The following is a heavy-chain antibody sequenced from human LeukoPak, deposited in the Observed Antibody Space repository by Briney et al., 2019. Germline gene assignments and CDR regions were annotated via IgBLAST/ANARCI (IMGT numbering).Heavy chain of an antibody. D-gene: IGHD1-20*01. CDR3: AGEHNWNRNFDY. J-gene: IGHJ4*02. V-gene: IGHV3-48*04. CDR1: GFTFSSYR. Sequence: GRSLRLSCAASGFTFSSYRMNWVRQAPGKGLEWVSYISSSSTIYYADSVKGRFTISRDNAKNSLYLQMNSLRAEDTAVYYCAGEHNWNRNFDYWGQGTLVTVSS. CDR2: ISSSSTI.